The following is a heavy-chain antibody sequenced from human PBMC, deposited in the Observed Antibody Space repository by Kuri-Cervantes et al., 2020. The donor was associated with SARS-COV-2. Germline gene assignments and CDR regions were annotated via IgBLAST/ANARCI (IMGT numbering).Heavy chain of an antibody. CDR1: GGSISSGSYY. V-gene: IGHV4-61*02. J-gene: IGHJ5*02. D-gene: IGHD6-19*01. CDR3: ARDIHSSGWPGWFDP. Sequence: SETLSLTCTVSGGSISSGSYYWSWIRQPAGKGLEWIGRIYTSGSTNYNPSLKSRVTISVDTSKNQFPLKLSSVTAADTAVYYCARDIHSSGWPGWFDPWGQGTLVTVSS. CDR2: IYTSGST.